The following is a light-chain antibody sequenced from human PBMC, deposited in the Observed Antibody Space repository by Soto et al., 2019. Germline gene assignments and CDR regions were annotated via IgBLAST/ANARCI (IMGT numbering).Light chain of an antibody. CDR1: QSVNNW. V-gene: IGKV1-5*01. Sequence: DIPMTQSPSTLSASVGDRVTITCRASQSVNNWLAWYQQKPGRAPDLLIYDASSLQGDVPSRFGGSGSGTEFTLTISGLQPDDSATYFCQQYKSYSWTFGQGTKVEIK. J-gene: IGKJ1*01. CDR3: QQYKSYSWT. CDR2: DAS.